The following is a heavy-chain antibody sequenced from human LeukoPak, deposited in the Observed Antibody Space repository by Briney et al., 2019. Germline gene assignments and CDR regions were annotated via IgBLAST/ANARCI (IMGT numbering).Heavy chain of an antibody. CDR2: IYYSGST. Sequence: SETLSLTCTVSGGSISSYYWSWIRQPPGKGLEWIAYIYYSGSTNYNPSLKSRVTISVDTPKNQFSLKMSSVTAADTAVYYCARTTRYYDSSGCFDFWGQGTLVTVSS. V-gene: IGHV4-59*08. CDR3: ARTTRYYDSSGCFDF. D-gene: IGHD3-22*01. J-gene: IGHJ4*02. CDR1: GGSISSYY.